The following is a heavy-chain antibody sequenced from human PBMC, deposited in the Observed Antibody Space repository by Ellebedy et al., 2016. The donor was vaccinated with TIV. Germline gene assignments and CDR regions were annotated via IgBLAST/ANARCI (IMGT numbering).Heavy chain of an antibody. D-gene: IGHD3-10*01. Sequence: MPGGSLRLSCTVSGYSISSTGYYWGWIRQPPGKGLEWIGSIYYSGTTYYNPSLKRRITMSIDTSKDKFSLNLTSVTATDTAFYYCTRHGFGEPEPVPPDHWGQGVLVTVSS. V-gene: IGHV4-39*01. CDR1: GYSISSTGYY. J-gene: IGHJ4*02. CDR2: IYYSGTT. CDR3: TRHGFGEPEPVPPDH.